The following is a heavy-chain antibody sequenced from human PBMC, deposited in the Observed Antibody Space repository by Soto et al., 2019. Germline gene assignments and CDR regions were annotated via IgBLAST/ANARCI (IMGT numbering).Heavy chain of an antibody. CDR2: IRDKAGSYTT. Sequence: GGSLRLSCASSGFTFSDHFMDWVRQAPGKGLEWVGRIRDKAGSYTTTYATSVRGRFSISRDDSTNSLYLQMNSLKIEDTAVYYCVRDGVICSGSYCYLDYWGHGTLVTVSS. D-gene: IGHD2-15*01. CDR1: GFTFSDHF. J-gene: IGHJ4*01. V-gene: IGHV3-72*01. CDR3: VRDGVICSGSYCYLDY.